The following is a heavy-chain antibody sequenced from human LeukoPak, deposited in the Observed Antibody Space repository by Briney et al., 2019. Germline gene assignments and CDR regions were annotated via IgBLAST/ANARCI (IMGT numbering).Heavy chain of an antibody. CDR3: ARDERDGHGDY. V-gene: IGHV4-34*01. D-gene: IGHD5-24*01. J-gene: IGHJ4*02. CDR1: GGSFSGYY. Sequence: PSETLSLTCAVYGGSFSGYYWSWIRQPPGKGLEWIGEINHSGSTSYNPSLKSRVTISVDTSKNQFSLKLSPVTAADTAVYYCARDERDGHGDYWGQGTLVTVSS. CDR2: INHSGST.